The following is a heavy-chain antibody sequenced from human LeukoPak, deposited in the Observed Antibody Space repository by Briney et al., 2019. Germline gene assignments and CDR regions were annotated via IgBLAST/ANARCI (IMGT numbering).Heavy chain of an antibody. D-gene: IGHD7-27*01. CDR3: ARDPPGRNYYYYMDV. Sequence: ASVKVSCEASGGTFSSYAISWVRQAPGQGLEWMGGIIPIFGTANYAQKFQGRVTITADKSTSTAYMELSSLRSEDTAVYYCARDPPGRNYYYYMDVWGKGTTVTVSS. V-gene: IGHV1-69*06. CDR1: GGTFSSYA. CDR2: IIPIFGTA. J-gene: IGHJ6*03.